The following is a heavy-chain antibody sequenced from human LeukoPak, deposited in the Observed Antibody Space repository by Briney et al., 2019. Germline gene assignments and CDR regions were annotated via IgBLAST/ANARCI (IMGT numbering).Heavy chain of an antibody. Sequence: GRSLRLSCAASGFTFNNYAMTWVRQAPGKGLDWVSVISDTGGTTFYADSVKGRFTIARDNSKNTMYLQMNSLSAEDTAGYYCAKDRPPTATSGYLDYWGQGTLVTVSS. D-gene: IGHD6-19*01. J-gene: IGHJ4*02. CDR3: AKDRPPTATSGYLDY. CDR2: ISDTGGTT. V-gene: IGHV3-23*01. CDR1: GFTFNNYA.